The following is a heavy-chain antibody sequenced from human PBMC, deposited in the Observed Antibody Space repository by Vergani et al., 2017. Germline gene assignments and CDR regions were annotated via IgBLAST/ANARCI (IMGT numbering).Heavy chain of an antibody. V-gene: IGHV2-5*02. CDR3: ARLDGSGYSSSWYGRNYDGMDV. D-gene: IGHD6-13*01. J-gene: IGHJ6*02. CDR1: GFSLSTSGVG. CDR2: IYGDDDK. Sequence: QINLMESGPTLVKPTQTLTLTCTFSGFSLSTSGVGVGWIRQPPGKALEWLALIYGDDDKRYSPSLKSRLTITKDTSKNQVVLTMTNMDPVDTATYYCARLDGSGYSSSWYGRNYDGMDVWGQGTTVTVSS.